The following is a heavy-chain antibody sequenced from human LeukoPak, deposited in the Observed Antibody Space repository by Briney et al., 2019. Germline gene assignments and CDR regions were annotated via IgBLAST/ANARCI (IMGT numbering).Heavy chain of an antibody. J-gene: IGHJ5*02. Sequence: VRVSCKGCGGTFSSYAISGGGQGRGQGGEGRGGIIPIFGTANYAQKFQGRVTITADESTSTAYMELSSLRSEDTAVYYCARVKPAYCGGDCYWYNWFDPWGQGTLVTVSS. D-gene: IGHD2-21*02. CDR2: IIPIFGTA. CDR1: GGTFSSYA. V-gene: IGHV1-69*13. CDR3: ARVKPAYCGGDCYWYNWFDP.